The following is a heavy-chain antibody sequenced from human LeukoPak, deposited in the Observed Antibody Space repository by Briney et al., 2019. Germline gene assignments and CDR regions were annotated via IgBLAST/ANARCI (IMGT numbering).Heavy chain of an antibody. CDR1: GGSFRGYY. V-gene: IGHV4-34*01. J-gene: IGHJ5*02. CDR2: INHSGSN. Sequence: KPSETLSLTCSVYGGSFRGYYWRWIRQPPDKGLECIGEINHSGSNNYIPALKRRVTISIDTSKNQFSLKLSSVTAADTAVYYCARGAYGDYANRQYNWFDPWGQGTLVIVSS. D-gene: IGHD4-17*01. CDR3: ARGAYGDYANRQYNWFDP.